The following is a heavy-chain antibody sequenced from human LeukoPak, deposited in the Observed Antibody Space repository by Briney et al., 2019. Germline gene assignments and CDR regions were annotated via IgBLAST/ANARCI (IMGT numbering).Heavy chain of an antibody. CDR3: ARTGGASKHHWFDP. J-gene: IGHJ5*02. D-gene: IGHD1-1*01. V-gene: IGHV4-59*08. Sequence: SETLSLTCTVSGGSISSYYWSWIRQPPGKGLEWIGYIYYSGSTNYNPSLKSRVTISVDTSKNQFSLKLSSVTAADTAVYYCARTGGASKHHWFDPWGQGTLVNVSS. CDR2: IYYSGST. CDR1: GGSISSYY.